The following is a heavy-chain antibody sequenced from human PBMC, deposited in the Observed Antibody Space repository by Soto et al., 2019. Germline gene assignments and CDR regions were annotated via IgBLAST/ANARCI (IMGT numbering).Heavy chain of an antibody. CDR1: GYTFSGFY. CDR3: ASAAVTGTAGLDF. V-gene: IGHV1-2*02. CDR2: INPNSGGT. Sequence: ASVKVSCKASGYTFSGFYMHWVRQAPGQGLEWMGWINPNSGGTKSAEKFQGRVTVTRDTSISTAYMELSRLTSDDTAVYYCASAAVTGTAGLDFWGQGTQVTVSS. J-gene: IGHJ4*02. D-gene: IGHD6-19*01.